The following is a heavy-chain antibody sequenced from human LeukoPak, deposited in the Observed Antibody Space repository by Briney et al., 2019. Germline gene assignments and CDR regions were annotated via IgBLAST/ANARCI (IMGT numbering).Heavy chain of an antibody. CDR2: MNPNGGNT. CDR3: ASRTRTGAFDI. D-gene: IGHD4-17*01. CDR1: GYTFASYD. V-gene: IGHV1-8*01. J-gene: IGHJ3*02. Sequence: ASVKVSCEASGYTFASYDINWVRQATGQGLEWMGGMNPNGGNTGYAQKFQGRVTMTRNTSISTAYMELSSLRSEDTAVYYCASRTRTGAFDIWGQGTMVTVSS.